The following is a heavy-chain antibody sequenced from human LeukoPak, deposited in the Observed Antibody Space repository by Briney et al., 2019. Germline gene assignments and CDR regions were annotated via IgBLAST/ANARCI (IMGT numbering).Heavy chain of an antibody. CDR3: ARAPAPASNWFDP. J-gene: IGHJ5*02. D-gene: IGHD6-25*01. Sequence: GASVKVSCKASGGTFSSYAISWVRQAPGQGLEWMGRTIPILGIANYAQKFQGRVTITADKSTSTAYMELSSLRTEDTAVYYCARAPAPASNWFDPWGQGTLVTVSS. CDR2: TIPILGIA. V-gene: IGHV1-69*04. CDR1: GGTFSSYA.